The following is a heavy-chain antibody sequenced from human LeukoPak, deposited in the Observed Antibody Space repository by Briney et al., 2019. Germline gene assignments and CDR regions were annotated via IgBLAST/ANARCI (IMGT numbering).Heavy chain of an antibody. D-gene: IGHD6-13*01. J-gene: IGHJ5*02. CDR1: GYTFTSYD. CDR2: MNPNSGNT. V-gene: IGHV1-8*01. Sequence: ASVKVSCKASGYTFTSYDINRVRQATGQGLEWMGWMNPNSGNTGYAQKFQGRVTMTRNTSISTAYMELSSLRSEDTAVYYCARGFGRASYLRTAGTGGRWFDPWGQGTLVTVSS. CDR3: ARGFGRASYLRTAGTGGRWFDP.